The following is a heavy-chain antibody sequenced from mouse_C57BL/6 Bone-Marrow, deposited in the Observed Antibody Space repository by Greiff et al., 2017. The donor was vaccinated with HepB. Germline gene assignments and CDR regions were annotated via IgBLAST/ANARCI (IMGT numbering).Heavy chain of an antibody. CDR2: ISYDGSN. CDR3: ARGGSSYRYAMDY. CDR1: GYSITSGYY. D-gene: IGHD1-1*01. J-gene: IGHJ4*01. V-gene: IGHV3-6*01. Sequence: ESGPGLVKPSQSLSLTCSVTGYSITSGYYWNWIRQFPGNKLEWMGYISYDGSNNYNPSLKNRISITRDTSKNQFFLKLNPVTTEDTATYYCARGGSSYRYAMDYWGQGTSVTVSA.